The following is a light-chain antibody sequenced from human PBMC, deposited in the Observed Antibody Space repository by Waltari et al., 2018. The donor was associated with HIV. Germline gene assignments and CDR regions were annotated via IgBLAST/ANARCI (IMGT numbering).Light chain of an antibody. CDR2: KIS. CDR1: QSLIYTDGNTY. Sequence: EAVLTQSPVSLSVALGRPASISCSSSQSLIYTDGNTYLNWFNQRPGQSPRRLIYKISNRDSGVPDRFSGSGSVTEFTLHISRVEAEDVGIFYCMQSTHWPGTFGQGTKVEIQ. V-gene: IGKV2-30*01. CDR3: MQSTHWPGT. J-gene: IGKJ1*01.